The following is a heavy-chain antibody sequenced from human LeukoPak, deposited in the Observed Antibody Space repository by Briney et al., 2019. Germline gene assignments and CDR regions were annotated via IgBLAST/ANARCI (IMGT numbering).Heavy chain of an antibody. CDR2: INHSGST. CDR1: GGSFSGYY. J-gene: IGHJ4*02. Sequence: SETLSLTCAVYGGSFSGYYWSWIRQPPGKGLEWIGEINHSGSTNYNPSLKSRVTISVDTSKNQFSLKLSSVTAADTAVYYCARQKDDSSGYQTFDYWGQGTLVTVSS. CDR3: ARQKDDSSGYQTFDY. V-gene: IGHV4-34*01. D-gene: IGHD3-22*01.